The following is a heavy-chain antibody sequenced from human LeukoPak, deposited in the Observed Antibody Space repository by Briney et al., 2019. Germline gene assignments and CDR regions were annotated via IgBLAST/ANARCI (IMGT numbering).Heavy chain of an antibody. CDR2: VYYTGST. V-gene: IGHV4-59*08. CDR1: GGPVSNYY. CDR3: ARHFAYSSSSYFDY. Sequence: PSETLSLTCSVSGGPVSNYYWSWIRQPPGKGLEWIGYVYYTGSTNYNSSLKSRVTMFEDKSRNQFSLRLYSVTVADTAVYYCARHFAYSSSSYFDYWGQGSLVTVSS. J-gene: IGHJ4*02. D-gene: IGHD6-6*01.